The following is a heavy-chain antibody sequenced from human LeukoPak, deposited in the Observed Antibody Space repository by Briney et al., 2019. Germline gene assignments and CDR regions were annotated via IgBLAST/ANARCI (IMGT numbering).Heavy chain of an antibody. D-gene: IGHD6-13*01. CDR3: AKERARIAVHAFDI. CDR1: KLTFSRYK. V-gene: IGHV3-21*04. J-gene: IGHJ3*02. Sequence: PGGSLRLSCAGSKLTFSRYKMNWVRQAPGKGLEWVSSISSSGSYIDYADSVKGRFNISRDNANNSVYLQMNSLRAEDTAVYYCAKERARIAVHAFDIWGQGTMVTVSS. CDR2: ISSSGSYI.